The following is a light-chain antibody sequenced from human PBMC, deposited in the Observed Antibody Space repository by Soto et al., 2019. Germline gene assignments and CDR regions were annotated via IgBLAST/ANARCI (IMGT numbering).Light chain of an antibody. CDR1: QTVRNNY. Sequence: EIVLTQSPATLSLSPGERATLSCRASQTVRNNYLAWYQQKPGQAPRLLIYDASSRATGIPDRFSGGGSGTDFTLTISSLQSEDFAVYYCQHYNYWPPKTFGQGTKVDIK. CDR2: DAS. J-gene: IGKJ1*01. CDR3: QHYNYWPPKT. V-gene: IGKV3D-20*02.